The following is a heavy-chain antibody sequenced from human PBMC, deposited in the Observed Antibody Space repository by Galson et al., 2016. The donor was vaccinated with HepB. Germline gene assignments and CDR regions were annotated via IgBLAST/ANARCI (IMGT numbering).Heavy chain of an antibody. D-gene: IGHD6-19*01. J-gene: IGHJ4*02. CDR3: VKDFSSGSLTFFDS. Sequence: SLRLSCAASGFTFDDFTMHWVRQAPVKGLEWVSLITWDGSYSDYVDSVKGRFTVSRDNSKNSLYLQMNSLTFEDTALYYCVKDFSSGSLTFFDSWGRGTLVTVSS. CDR1: GFTFDDFT. CDR2: ITWDGSYS. V-gene: IGHV3-43*01.